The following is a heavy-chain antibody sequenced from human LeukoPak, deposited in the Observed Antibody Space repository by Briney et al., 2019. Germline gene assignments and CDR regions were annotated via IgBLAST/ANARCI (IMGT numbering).Heavy chain of an antibody. V-gene: IGHV1-18*01. D-gene: IGHD6-13*01. CDR2: ISAYNGNT. CDR3: ARAVAASTRYYYGMDV. J-gene: IGHJ6*02. CDR1: GYTFTSYG. Sequence: GASVKVSCKASGYTFTSYGISWVRQAPGQGLEWMGWISAYNGNTNYAQKLQGRVTMTTDTSTSTAYMELRSLRSDDTAVYYCARAVAASTRYYYGMDVWGQGTTVTVS.